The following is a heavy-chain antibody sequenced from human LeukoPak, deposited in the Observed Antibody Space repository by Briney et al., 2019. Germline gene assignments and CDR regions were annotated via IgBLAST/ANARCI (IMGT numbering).Heavy chain of an antibody. J-gene: IGHJ4*02. V-gene: IGHV3-21*01. CDR2: ISSGNSYT. CDR3: ARDREGSSWAYYFDD. D-gene: IGHD6-13*01. CDR1: GFTFSRYT. Sequence: PGGSLRLSCAASGFTFSRYTMNWVRQAPGKALEWVSSISSGNSYTYYAESVKGRFTISRDNAKNSLYLQMNSLRAEDTALYYCARDREGSSWAYYFDDWGQGTLVTVSS.